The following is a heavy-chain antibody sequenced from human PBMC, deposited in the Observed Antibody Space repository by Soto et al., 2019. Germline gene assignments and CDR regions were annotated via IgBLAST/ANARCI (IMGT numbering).Heavy chain of an antibody. CDR3: ARRISARTYYFDY. D-gene: IGHD6-6*01. CDR2: IFHSGIS. CDR1: GGSITTVGYS. J-gene: IGHJ4*02. Sequence: PSETLSLTGAVSGGSITTVGYSWSWIRQPPGKGLEWIGYIFHSGISYSNPSLKGRVTMSVDGSKNRFSLRLSSVTAADTAVYYCARRISARTYYFDYWGQGTLVTVSS. V-gene: IGHV4-30-2*01.